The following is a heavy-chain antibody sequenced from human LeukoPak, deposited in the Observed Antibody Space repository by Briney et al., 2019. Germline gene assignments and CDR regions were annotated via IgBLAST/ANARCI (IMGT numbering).Heavy chain of an antibody. J-gene: IGHJ4*02. V-gene: IGHV3-9*01. CDR1: GFTFDDYG. Sequence: GGSLRLSCAASGFTFDDYGMHWVRQAPGKRLEWVSGISWNSGTVVYADSVRGRFTISRDNAKNSVYLQMNSLKAEDTALYYCAKGGYSSGWYGDHWGQGTLVTVSS. CDR3: AKGGYSSGWYGDH. CDR2: ISWNSGTV. D-gene: IGHD6-19*01.